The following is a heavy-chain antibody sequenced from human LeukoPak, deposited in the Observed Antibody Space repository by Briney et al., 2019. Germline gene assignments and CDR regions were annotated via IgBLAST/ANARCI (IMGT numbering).Heavy chain of an antibody. V-gene: IGHV3-7*01. CDR2: IKQDGSEK. Sequence: GGSLRLSCAASGFTFSSYWMSWVRQAPGKGLEWVANIKQDGSEKYYVDSVKGRFTISRDNAKNSLYLQMNSLRAEDTAVYYCARNFIVVVPAASGLGQRYDYYYMDVWGKGTTVTVSS. CDR1: GFTFSSYW. J-gene: IGHJ6*03. CDR3: ARNFIVVVPAASGLGQRYDYYYMDV. D-gene: IGHD2-2*01.